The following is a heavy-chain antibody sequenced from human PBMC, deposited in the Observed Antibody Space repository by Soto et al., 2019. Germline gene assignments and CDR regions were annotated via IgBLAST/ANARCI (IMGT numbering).Heavy chain of an antibody. Sequence: GGSLRLSCAASGFSVTSNYMTWVRQAPGKGLECVSVIYAGGNTYYPDSVKGRFTISSDNSKNTLFLQMNNLRAEDTAVYYCARVTTFYDILTSSYALNYFDYWGLGTRVTVSS. J-gene: IGHJ4*02. V-gene: IGHV3-53*01. D-gene: IGHD3-9*01. CDR3: ARVTTFYDILTSSYALNYFDY. CDR2: IYAGGNT. CDR1: GFSVTSNY.